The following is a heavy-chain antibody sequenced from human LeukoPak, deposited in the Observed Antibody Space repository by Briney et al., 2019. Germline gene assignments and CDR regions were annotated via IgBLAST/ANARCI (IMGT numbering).Heavy chain of an antibody. D-gene: IGHD6-13*01. CDR2: IYPGDSDT. Sequence: GESLKISCKGSGYSFTSYWIGWVRQMPGEGLEWMGIIYPGDSDTRYSPSFQGQVTISADKSISTAYLQWSSLKASDTAMYYCATVLPQIAAAGPGPPSDAFDIWGQGTMVTVSS. CDR3: ATVLPQIAAAGPGPPSDAFDI. CDR1: GYSFTSYW. J-gene: IGHJ3*02. V-gene: IGHV5-51*01.